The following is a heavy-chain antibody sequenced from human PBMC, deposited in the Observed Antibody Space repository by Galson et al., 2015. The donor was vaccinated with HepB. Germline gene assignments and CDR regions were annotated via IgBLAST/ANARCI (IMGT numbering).Heavy chain of an antibody. Sequence: SLRLSCAASGFTFSSYAMSWVRQAPGKGLEWVSAISGSGGSTYYADSVKGRFTISRDNSKNTLYLQMNSLRAEDTAVYYCAKDAGYSSGWYRGAFDIWGQGTMVTVSS. V-gene: IGHV3-23*01. J-gene: IGHJ3*02. CDR1: GFTFSSYA. D-gene: IGHD6-19*01. CDR2: ISGSGGST. CDR3: AKDAGYSSGWYRGAFDI.